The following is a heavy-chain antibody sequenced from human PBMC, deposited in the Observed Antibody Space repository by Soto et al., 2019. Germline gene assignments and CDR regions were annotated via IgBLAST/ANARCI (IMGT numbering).Heavy chain of an antibody. J-gene: IGHJ4*02. Sequence: WETMSLTCTVANGSISTYYWSWIRQPPGRSLEWIGHIYYTGSPTYNPSLRSRVTISENTSKKTVSLTLISVTAEDTAGYYCARSRSTKQPFDYWGRGTRVTVSS. CDR3: ARSRSTKQPFDY. D-gene: IGHD5-12*01. CDR2: IYYTGSP. V-gene: IGHV4-59*01. CDR1: NGSISTYY.